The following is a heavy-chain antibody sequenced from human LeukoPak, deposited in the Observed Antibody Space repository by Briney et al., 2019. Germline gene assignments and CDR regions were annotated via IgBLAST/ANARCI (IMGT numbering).Heavy chain of an antibody. J-gene: IGHJ4*02. Sequence: SGGSLRLSCAASGFTFSSYGMHWVRQAPGKGLEWVAVISYDGSNKYYADSVKGRFTISRDNSKNTLYLQMNSLRAEDTAVYYCAKDPGAVAGQFDYWGQGTLVTVSS. CDR3: AKDPGAVAGQFDY. V-gene: IGHV3-30*18. CDR2: ISYDGSNK. CDR1: GFTFSSYG. D-gene: IGHD6-19*01.